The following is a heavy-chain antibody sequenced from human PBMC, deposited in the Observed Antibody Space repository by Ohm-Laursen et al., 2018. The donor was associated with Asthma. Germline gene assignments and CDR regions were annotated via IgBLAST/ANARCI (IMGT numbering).Heavy chain of an antibody. Sequence: SLGLSCAASGFSFSSYTMNWVRQAPGKGLEWVSYISSSSSSLYYADSVKGRFTISRDDAKNSLSLQMNSLRDDDTAVYYCARGYYYDSRASYYFDYWGQGTLVTVSS. CDR2: ISSSSSSL. V-gene: IGHV3-48*02. D-gene: IGHD3-22*01. CDR3: ARGYYYDSRASYYFDY. CDR1: GFSFSSYT. J-gene: IGHJ4*02.